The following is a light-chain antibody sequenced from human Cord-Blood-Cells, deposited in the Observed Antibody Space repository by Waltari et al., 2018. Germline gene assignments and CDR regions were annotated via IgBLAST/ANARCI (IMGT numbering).Light chain of an antibody. V-gene: IGKV3-15*01. Sequence: EVVIMQLPPTLSVSPGERATLSCRASQSVSSNLAWYQQKPGQAPRVLIYGASTRATGIPARFSGSGSGTEFTLTISSLQSEDFAVYYCQQYNNWPPWTFGQGP. CDR1: QSVSSN. CDR2: GAS. J-gene: IGKJ1*01. CDR3: QQYNNWPPWT.